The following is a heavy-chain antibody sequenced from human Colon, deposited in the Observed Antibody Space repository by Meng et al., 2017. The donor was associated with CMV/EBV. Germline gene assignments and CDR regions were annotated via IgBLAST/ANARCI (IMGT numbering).Heavy chain of an antibody. D-gene: IGHD2-2*01. CDR1: GFTFSNAW. CDR3: TPLEVVPAAYLS. J-gene: IGHJ4*02. Sequence: GESLKISCAASGFTFSNAWMSWVRQAPGKGLEWVGRIKSKTDGGTTDYAAPVKGRFTISRDDSKNTLYLQMNSLKTEDTAVYYCTPLEVVPAAYLSWGQGTLATVSS. CDR2: IKSKTDGGTT. V-gene: IGHV3-15*01.